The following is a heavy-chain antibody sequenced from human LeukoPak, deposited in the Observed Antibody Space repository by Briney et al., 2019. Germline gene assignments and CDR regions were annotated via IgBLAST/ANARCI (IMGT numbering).Heavy chain of an antibody. Sequence: SETLSLTCTVSGGSISSYYWSWIRQPPGKGLEWIGYIYYSGSTNYNPSLKSRVTISVDTSKNQFSLKLSSVTAADTAVYYCARDPIAAADPADYWGQGTLVTVSS. CDR2: IYYSGST. CDR3: ARDPIAAADPADY. V-gene: IGHV4-59*12. D-gene: IGHD6-13*01. CDR1: GGSISSYY. J-gene: IGHJ4*02.